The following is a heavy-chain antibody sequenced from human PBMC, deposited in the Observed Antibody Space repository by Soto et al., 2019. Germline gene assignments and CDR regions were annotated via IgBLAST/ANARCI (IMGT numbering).Heavy chain of an antibody. V-gene: IGHV4-31*03. Sequence: PSETLSLTCTVSGGSISSGGYYWSWIRQHPGKGLEWIGYIYYSGSTYYNPSLKSRVTISVDTSKNQFSLKLSSVTAADTAVYYCARAKPPPRFYFDYWGQGTLVTASS. D-gene: IGHD3-16*01. CDR1: GGSISSGGYY. J-gene: IGHJ4*02. CDR2: IYYSGST. CDR3: ARAKPPPRFYFDY.